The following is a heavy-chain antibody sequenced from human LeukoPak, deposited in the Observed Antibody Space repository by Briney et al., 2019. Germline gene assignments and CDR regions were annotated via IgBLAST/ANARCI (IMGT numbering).Heavy chain of an antibody. D-gene: IGHD5-24*01. Sequence: GGSLRLSCAASGFTFSSYAMSWVRQAPGKGLEWVSSISSSSSYIYYADSVKGRFTISRDNAKNSLYLQMNSLRAEDTAVYYCARDQRWLQYDAFDIWGQGTMVTVSS. V-gene: IGHV3-21*01. J-gene: IGHJ3*02. CDR3: ARDQRWLQYDAFDI. CDR2: ISSSSSYI. CDR1: GFTFSSYA.